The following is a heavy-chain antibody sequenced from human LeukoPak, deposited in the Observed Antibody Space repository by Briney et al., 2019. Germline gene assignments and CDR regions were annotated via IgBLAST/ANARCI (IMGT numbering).Heavy chain of an antibody. CDR2: SYYSGTT. D-gene: IGHD3-10*01. CDR1: GGSISSYY. Sequence: SETLSLTCTVSGGSISSYYRSWFRQPPGKRLEWVGYSYYSGTTNYNPSLKSRVTISVDTSKNQFSLNLNSVTAADTAVYYCARGPTTIRGDRTKWFDPWGQGTLVTVSS. J-gene: IGHJ5*02. V-gene: IGHV4-59*01. CDR3: ARGPTTIRGDRTKWFDP.